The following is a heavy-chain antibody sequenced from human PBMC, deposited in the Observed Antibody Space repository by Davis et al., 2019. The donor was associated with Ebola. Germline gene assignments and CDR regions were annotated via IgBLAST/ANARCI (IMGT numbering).Heavy chain of an antibody. CDR2: IYYSGST. Sequence: SETLSLTCTVSGGSTSSYYWSWIRHPPGKGLQWIGYIYYSGSTNYNPSLKSRVTISVDTSKNQFSLKLSSVTAADTAVYYCAREATVTYWYFDLWGRGTLVTVSS. V-gene: IGHV4-59*01. CDR3: AREATVTYWYFDL. D-gene: IGHD4-11*01. J-gene: IGHJ2*01. CDR1: GGSTSSYY.